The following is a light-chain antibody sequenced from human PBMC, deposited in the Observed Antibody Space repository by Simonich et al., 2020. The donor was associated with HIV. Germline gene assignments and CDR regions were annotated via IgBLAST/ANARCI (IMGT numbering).Light chain of an antibody. Sequence: QSLLTQPPSASGTPGQRVTISCSGSSSNIGSNYVYWYQQLPEPAPKLLLFTNNQRPAVVPDRFSGSKSATSASLAISWRRSEDEADYYCAVWDDSLSGPVFGGGTKLTVL. CDR1: SSNIGSNY. V-gene: IGLV1-47*01. J-gene: IGLJ3*02. CDR2: TNN. CDR3: AVWDDSLSGPV.